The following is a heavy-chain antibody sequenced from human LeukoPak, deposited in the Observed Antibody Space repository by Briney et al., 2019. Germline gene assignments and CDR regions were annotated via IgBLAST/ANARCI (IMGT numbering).Heavy chain of an antibody. CDR2: ISSSGSTI. V-gene: IGHV3-48*04. CDR3: ARDFWGSYVWGSYRFAFDY. J-gene: IGHJ4*02. Sequence: QPGGSLRLSCAASGFTFSSYWMNWVRQAPGKGLEWVSYISSSGSTIYYADSVKGRFAISRDNAKNSLYLQMNSLRAEDTAVYYCARDFWGSYVWGSYRFAFDYWGQGTLVTVSS. CDR1: GFTFSSYW. D-gene: IGHD3-16*02.